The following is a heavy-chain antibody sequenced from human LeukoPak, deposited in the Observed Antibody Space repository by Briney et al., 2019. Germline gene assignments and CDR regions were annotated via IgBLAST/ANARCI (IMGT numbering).Heavy chain of an antibody. V-gene: IGHV4-61*02. Sequence: RASQTLSLTCSVSGGSISSGSYYWSWIRQPAGKGLEWIGRVYSSGNTNYNPSLESRVAMSVDTSKNQVSLRLSSVTAADTAVYYCAREGSPSERHGYNIDAFDMWGQGTKVTVSS. CDR1: GGSISSGSYY. J-gene: IGHJ3*02. CDR2: VYSSGNT. D-gene: IGHD5-24*01. CDR3: AREGSPSERHGYNIDAFDM.